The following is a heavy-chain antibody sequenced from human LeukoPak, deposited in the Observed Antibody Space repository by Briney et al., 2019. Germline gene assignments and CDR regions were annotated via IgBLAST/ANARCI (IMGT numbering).Heavy chain of an antibody. Sequence: GGSLRLSCAASGFTFINYATHWVRQAPGKGPEWVAVVSYDGTNEFYTDSVKGRFTISRDNSKNTLYLQMNSLTAEDTAVYYCARGMSGNYLFDNWGQGTLATVSS. V-gene: IGHV3-30-3*01. J-gene: IGHJ4*02. CDR3: ARGMSGNYLFDN. CDR2: VSYDGTNE. CDR1: GFTFINYA. D-gene: IGHD1-26*01.